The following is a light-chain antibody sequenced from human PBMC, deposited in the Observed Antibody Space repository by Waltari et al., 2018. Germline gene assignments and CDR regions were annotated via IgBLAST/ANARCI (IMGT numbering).Light chain of an antibody. CDR1: GTDVGRYNY. V-gene: IGLV2-14*03. J-gene: IGLJ3*02. CDR3: ASYIAASTLV. Sequence: QSALTQPASVSGSPGQSITISCTGSGTDVGRYNYVSWYQHYPDKAPRLMIYDVTNRPSVVSDRFSGSKSGNTASLTISGLQPEDEADYYCASYIAASTLVFGGGTRLTVV. CDR2: DVT.